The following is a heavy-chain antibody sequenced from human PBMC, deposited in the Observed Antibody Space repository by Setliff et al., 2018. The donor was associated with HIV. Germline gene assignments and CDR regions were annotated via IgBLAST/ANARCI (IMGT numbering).Heavy chain of an antibody. CDR1: GFTFSHYW. CDR3: AREMAATAHPDDPYFQH. CDR2: MNHDGGTT. J-gene: IGHJ1*01. D-gene: IGHD6-13*01. Sequence: GGSLRLSCAASGFTFSHYWMHWVRQAPGKGLVWVSRMNHDGGTTTYADSVKGRFTISRDNAKNSLYLQMSSLRADDTAVYYCAREMAATAHPDDPYFQHWGQGTLVTVSS. V-gene: IGHV3-74*03.